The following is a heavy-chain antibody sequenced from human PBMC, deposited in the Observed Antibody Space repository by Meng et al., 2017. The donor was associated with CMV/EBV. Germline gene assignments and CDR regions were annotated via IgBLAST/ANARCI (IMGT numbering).Heavy chain of an antibody. CDR1: GGTFSSYT. CDR2: IIPILGIA. CDR3: ARGFRDAGGTYYYYGMDV. Sequence: SVKVSCKASGGTFSSYTISWVRQAPGQGLEWMGRIIPILGIANYAQKFQGRVTITRNTSISTAYMELSSLRSEDTAVYYCARGFRDAGGTYYYYGMDVWGQGTTVTVSS. J-gene: IGHJ6*02. D-gene: IGHD5-24*01. V-gene: IGHV1-69*02.